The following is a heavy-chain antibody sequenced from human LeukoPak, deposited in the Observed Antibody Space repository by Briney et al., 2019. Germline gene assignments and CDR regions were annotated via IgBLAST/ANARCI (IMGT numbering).Heavy chain of an antibody. CDR3: ARGVMVTFGGEYNWFDP. J-gene: IGHJ5*02. CDR1: GYTFTGYY. V-gene: IGHV1-2*02. D-gene: IGHD3-16*01. CDR2: INPNSGGT. Sequence: ASVKVSCKASGYTFTGYYMHWVRQAPGQGLEWMGWINPNSGGTNYAQKFQGRVTMTRDTSISTAYMELSRLRSGDTAVYYCARGVMVTFGGEYNWFDPWGQGTLVTVSS.